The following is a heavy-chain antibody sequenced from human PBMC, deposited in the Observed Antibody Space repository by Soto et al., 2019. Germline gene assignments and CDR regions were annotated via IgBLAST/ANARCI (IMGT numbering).Heavy chain of an antibody. CDR3: ARDPDTAMGSDAFDI. J-gene: IGHJ3*02. Sequence: PGGSLRLSCAASGFTFSDYYMSWIRQAPGKGLEWVSYISSRGSTKYYADSVKGRFTISRDNAKNSLYLQMNSLRAEDTAVYYCARDPDTAMGSDAFDIWGQGTMVTVSS. D-gene: IGHD5-18*01. CDR2: ISSRGSTK. V-gene: IGHV3-11*01. CDR1: GFTFSDYY.